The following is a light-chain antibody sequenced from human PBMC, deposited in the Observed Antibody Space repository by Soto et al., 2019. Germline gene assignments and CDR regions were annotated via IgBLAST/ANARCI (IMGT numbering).Light chain of an antibody. CDR3: QTWDTGIVV. Sequence: QPVLTQSPSASASLGASVKLTCTLSSGHSSYAIAWHQQQPDKGPRYLMKLNSDGRHSKGDGIPDRFSGSSSGAERYLTISSLQSEDEADYYCQTWDTGIVVFGGVTQLTVL. V-gene: IGLV4-69*01. CDR1: SGHSSYA. J-gene: IGLJ3*02. CDR2: LNSDGRH.